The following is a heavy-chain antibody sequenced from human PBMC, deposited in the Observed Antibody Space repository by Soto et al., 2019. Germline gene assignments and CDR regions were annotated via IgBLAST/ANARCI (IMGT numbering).Heavy chain of an antibody. CDR3: ARGPDSSGYYIWFDP. CDR1: GGSISSYY. D-gene: IGHD3-22*01. Sequence: QVQLQESGPGLVKPSETLSLTCTVSGGSISSYYWSWIRQPPGKGLEWIGYIYYSGSTNYNPSLKCRVTISVDTAKNQFSLKLRSATAADTAVYYCARGPDSSGYYIWFDPWGQGTLVTVSS. V-gene: IGHV4-59*01. J-gene: IGHJ5*02. CDR2: IYYSGST.